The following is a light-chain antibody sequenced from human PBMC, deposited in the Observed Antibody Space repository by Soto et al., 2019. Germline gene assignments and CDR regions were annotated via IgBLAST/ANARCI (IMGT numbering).Light chain of an antibody. Sequence: QLVLTQSPSASASLGASVKLTCTLNSGHSSYAIAWHQQQPEKGPRYLINLKSDGSHSKGDGIPDRFSGSSSGAERYLTISSLQSEDEADYYCQTWDTGTVVFGGGTQLTVL. CDR1: SGHSSYA. J-gene: IGLJ2*01. CDR2: LKSDGSH. V-gene: IGLV4-69*01. CDR3: QTWDTGTVV.